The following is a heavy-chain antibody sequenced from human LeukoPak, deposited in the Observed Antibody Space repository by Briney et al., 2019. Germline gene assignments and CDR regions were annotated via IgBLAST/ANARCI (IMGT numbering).Heavy chain of an antibody. CDR2: ISGSGGST. V-gene: IGHV3-23*01. Sequence: GGSLRLSCAASGFTFSSYAMSWVRQAPGKGLEWVSAISGSGGSTYYADSVKGRFTISRDNSKNTLYLQMNSLRAEDTAVYYCATNVLLWFGELKNFDYWGQGTLVTVSS. CDR1: GFTFSSYA. D-gene: IGHD3-10*01. J-gene: IGHJ4*02. CDR3: ATNVLLWFGELKNFDY.